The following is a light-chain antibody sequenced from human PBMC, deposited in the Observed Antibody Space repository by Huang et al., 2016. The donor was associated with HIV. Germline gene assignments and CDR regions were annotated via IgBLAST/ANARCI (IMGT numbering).Light chain of an antibody. CDR1: QSVTSN. Sequence: EIVMTQSPATLSVSPGESATLSCRASQSVTSNLAWYQQMPGQAPRLLIHGASTRATGMPARFSGGGSWTEFTLTISRLQSEDFAVYYCQQYNNWPPAFGGGTKVEIK. CDR3: QQYNNWPPA. CDR2: GAS. J-gene: IGKJ4*01. V-gene: IGKV3-15*01.